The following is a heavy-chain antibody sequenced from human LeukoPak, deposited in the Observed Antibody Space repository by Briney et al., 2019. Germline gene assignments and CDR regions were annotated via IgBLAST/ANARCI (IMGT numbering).Heavy chain of an antibody. CDR3: ARGRRVATPGTWFDP. CDR2: INHSGST. J-gene: IGHJ5*02. CDR1: GGSFSGYY. Sequence: PSETLSLTCAVYGGSFSGYYWSWIRQPPGKGLEWIGEINHSGSTNYNPSLKSRVTISVDTSKDQFSLKLSSVTAADTAVHYCARGRRVATPGTWFDPWGQGTLVTVSS. V-gene: IGHV4-34*01. D-gene: IGHD5-12*01.